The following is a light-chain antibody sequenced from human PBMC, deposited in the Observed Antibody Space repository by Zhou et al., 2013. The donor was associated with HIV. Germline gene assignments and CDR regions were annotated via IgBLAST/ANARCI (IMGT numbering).Light chain of an antibody. Sequence: AIRMTQSPSSFSASTGDRVTITCRASQGISSYLAWYQQKPGKAPKLLIYAASTLQSGVPSRFSGSGSGTDFTLTISCLQSEDFATYYCLQHNAYPLTFGGGTKVEIK. CDR2: AAS. CDR1: QGISSY. J-gene: IGKJ4*01. CDR3: LQHNAYPLT. V-gene: IGKV1-8*01.